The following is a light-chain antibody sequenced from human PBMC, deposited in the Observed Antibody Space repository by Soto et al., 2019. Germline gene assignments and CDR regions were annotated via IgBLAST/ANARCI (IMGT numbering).Light chain of an antibody. J-gene: IGLJ2*01. V-gene: IGLV2-14*01. Sequence: QSALTQPASVSGSPGQSITISCTGTSSDVGGYNYVSWYQQHPGKAPNLMIYAVSHRPSGVSNRFSGSKSGTTASLTISGLQAEDEADYYCSSYTSSSTPVVFGGGTQLTVL. CDR2: AVS. CDR1: SSDVGGYNY. CDR3: SSYTSSSTPVV.